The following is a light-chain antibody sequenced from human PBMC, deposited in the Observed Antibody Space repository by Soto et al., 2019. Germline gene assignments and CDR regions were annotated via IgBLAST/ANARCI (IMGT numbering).Light chain of an antibody. CDR2: GAS. CDR1: ESVSDNY. J-gene: IGKJ4*01. CDR3: XXXXXXPLT. Sequence: EIVLTQSPATLSLSPGERATLSCRASESVSDNYLACYQQRSGQAPRLLIYGASSRASAVPDRFSGSGSGADFTLTISRLEPEDFAVYYXXXXXXXPLTFXGGTKVDI. V-gene: IGKV3-20*01.